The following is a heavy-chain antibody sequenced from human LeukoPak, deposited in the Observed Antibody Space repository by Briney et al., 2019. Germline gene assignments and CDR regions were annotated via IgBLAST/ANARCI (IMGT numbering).Heavy chain of an antibody. CDR2: ISYDGSNE. J-gene: IGHJ4*02. V-gene: IGHV3-30*18. D-gene: IGHD1-26*01. Sequence: SLRLSCXASGFTXSSYGMHWVRQAPGKGLEWVAVISYDGSNEYYADSVKGRFTISRDNSKNTLYLQMNSLRAEDTAVYYCAKGPYSGSYYVDYWGQGTLVTVSS. CDR1: GFTXSSYG. CDR3: AKGPYSGSYYVDY.